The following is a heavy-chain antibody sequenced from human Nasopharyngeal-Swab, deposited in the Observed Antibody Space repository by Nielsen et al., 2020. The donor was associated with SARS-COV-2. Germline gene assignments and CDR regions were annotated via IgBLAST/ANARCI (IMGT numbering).Heavy chain of an antibody. D-gene: IGHD6-13*01. J-gene: IGHJ5*02. CDR2: ISDSGTTM. CDR3: ARGPSSSRFDP. Sequence: SLNISCVGSGFTFSDYYMSWIRQAPGKGLVWVSYISDSGTTMYADSVKGRFTISRDNARKSVYLQLNSLRAEDTAVYYCARGPSSSRFDPWGQGSLVTVSS. V-gene: IGHV3-11*01. CDR1: GFTFSDYY.